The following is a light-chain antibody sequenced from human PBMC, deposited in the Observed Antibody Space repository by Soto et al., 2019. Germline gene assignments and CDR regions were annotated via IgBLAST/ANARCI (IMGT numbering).Light chain of an antibody. V-gene: IGKV3-20*01. CDR1: QTLSSTF. J-gene: IGKJ5*01. CDR2: GAS. CDR3: QQFGTSPT. Sequence: EIVLTQSPGTLSLSPGERATLSCRAGQTLSSTFLAWYQQKPAQAPRLLIYGASSRATGVPDRFSGSGSGTDFTLTISRVEPEDFAVYYCQQFGTSPTFGGGTRLEIK.